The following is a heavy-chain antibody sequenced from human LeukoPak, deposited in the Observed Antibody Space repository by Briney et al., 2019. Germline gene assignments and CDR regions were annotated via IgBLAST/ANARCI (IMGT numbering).Heavy chain of an antibody. V-gene: IGHV1-69*05. CDR1: GGTFSSYA. CDR3: ARIAVAGTGGSYYFDY. CDR2: IIPIFGTA. Sequence: SVKVSCKASGGTFSSYAISWVRQAPGQGLEWMGGIIPIFGTANYAQKFQDRVTITTDESTSTAYMELSSLRSEDTAVYYCARIAVAGTGGSYYFDYWGQGTLVTVSS. D-gene: IGHD6-19*01. J-gene: IGHJ4*02.